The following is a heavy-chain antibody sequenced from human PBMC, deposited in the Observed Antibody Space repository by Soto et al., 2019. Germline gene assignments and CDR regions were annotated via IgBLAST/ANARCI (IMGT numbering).Heavy chain of an antibody. J-gene: IGHJ4*02. V-gene: IGHV3-33*01. CDR3: ARDVGRGHYFDY. CDR2: IWYDGSNK. Sequence: QVQLVESGGGVVQPGRSLRLSCAASGFTFSSYGMHWVRQAPGKGLEWVAVIWYDGSNKYYADSVKGRFTISRDNSKNTLYLQMNSLRAEDTAVYYCARDVGRGHYFDYWGQGTLVTVSS. CDR1: GFTFSSYG. D-gene: IGHD1-26*01.